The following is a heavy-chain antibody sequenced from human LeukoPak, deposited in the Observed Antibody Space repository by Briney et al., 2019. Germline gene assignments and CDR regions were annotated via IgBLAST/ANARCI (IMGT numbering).Heavy chain of an antibody. V-gene: IGHV4-34*01. CDR1: GGSLSGYY. Sequence: SETLSLTCAVYGGSLSGYYWSWIRQPPGKGLEWIGEINHSGSTNYNPSLKSRVTISVDTSKNQFSLKLSSVTAADTAVYYCARGPLLAARGWFDPWGQGTLVTVSS. CDR3: ARGPLLAARGWFDP. D-gene: IGHD6-6*01. J-gene: IGHJ5*02. CDR2: INHSGST.